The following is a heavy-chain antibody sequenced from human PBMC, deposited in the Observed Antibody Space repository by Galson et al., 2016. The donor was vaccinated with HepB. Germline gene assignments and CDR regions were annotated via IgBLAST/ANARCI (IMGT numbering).Heavy chain of an antibody. V-gene: IGHV3-33*03. CDR3: AGLGYENAFDY. D-gene: IGHD3-3*01. Sequence: SLRLSCAASGLNFSSYAMHWVRQAPGKGLEWVALIWYDGSKQYYADSVKGRFTISRDNSRNTLYLQMDALRAEDTAVCFCAGLGYENAFDYWGRGTRVTVSA. CDR1: GLNFSSYA. J-gene: IGHJ3*01. CDR2: IWYDGSKQ.